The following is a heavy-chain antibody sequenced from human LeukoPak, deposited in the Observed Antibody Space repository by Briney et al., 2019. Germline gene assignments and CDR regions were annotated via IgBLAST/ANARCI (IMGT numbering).Heavy chain of an antibody. J-gene: IGHJ6*03. CDR2: IRYDGSNK. CDR3: AKDPTGGSGYYMDV. Sequence: GGSLRLSCAASGFTFSNYGLHWVRQAPGKGLEWVAFIRYDGSNKYYADSVKGRFTISRDNSKNTLYLQMNSLRAEDTAVYYCAKDPTGGSGYYMDVWGKGTTVTISS. CDR1: GFTFSNYG. D-gene: IGHD3-10*01. V-gene: IGHV3-30*02.